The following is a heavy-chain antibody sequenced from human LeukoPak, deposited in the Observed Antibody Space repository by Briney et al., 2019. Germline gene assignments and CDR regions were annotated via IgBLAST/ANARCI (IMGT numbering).Heavy chain of an antibody. CDR3: ARDKYCSRTSCYFTGMDV. Sequence: ASVKVSCKASGYTFTSYDFNWLRQATGQGPEWMGWMNPNSGATGYAQKFQGRVTMTRSASINTAYMELSNLRSEDTAVYYCARDKYCSRTSCYFTGMDVWGQGTTVTVSS. D-gene: IGHD2-2*01. CDR2: MNPNSGAT. V-gene: IGHV1-8*01. CDR1: GYTFTSYD. J-gene: IGHJ6*02.